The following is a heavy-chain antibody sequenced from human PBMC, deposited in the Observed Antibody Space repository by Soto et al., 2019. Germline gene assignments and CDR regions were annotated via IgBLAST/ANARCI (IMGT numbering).Heavy chain of an antibody. CDR2: IWNDGSNS. Sequence: QVQLVESGGGVVQPGRSLRLSCAASGFTFNNYGMHWVRQAPGKGLEWLAVIWNDGSNSSYANSVKGRFIISRDNSKNALYLQMSSLRPEETAVYYCARRQLPPPTRGAANARGGMDVWGQGTTVTVSS. V-gene: IGHV3-33*01. CDR3: ARRQLPPPTRGAANARGGMDV. J-gene: IGHJ6*02. D-gene: IGHD1-7*01. CDR1: GFTFNNYG.